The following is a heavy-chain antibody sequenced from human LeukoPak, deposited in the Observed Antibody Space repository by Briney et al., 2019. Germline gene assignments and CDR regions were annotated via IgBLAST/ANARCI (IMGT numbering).Heavy chain of an antibody. D-gene: IGHD3-16*01. CDR3: ARDYQAGGDY. CDR2: INPNSGDT. CDR1: GYTFTGYY. Sequence: ASVKVSCKASGYTFTGYYIHWVRQAPGQGLEWMGWINPNSGDTNYAQKFQSRVTMTRDTSINTVYMELGRLRSDDTAVFYCARDYQAGGDYWGQGTLVTVSS. J-gene: IGHJ4*02. V-gene: IGHV1-2*02.